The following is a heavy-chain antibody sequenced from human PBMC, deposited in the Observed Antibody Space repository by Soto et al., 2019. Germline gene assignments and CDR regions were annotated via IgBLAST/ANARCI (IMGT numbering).Heavy chain of an antibody. J-gene: IGHJ4*02. Sequence: SETLSLTCPVSGGSISSYYLSWIRQPPGKGLEWIGYIYYSGSTNYNPSLTSRVTISVDTSKNQFSLKLSSVTAADTAVYYCARHRYSYGVYYFDYWGQGTLVTVSS. D-gene: IGHD5-18*01. CDR3: ARHRYSYGVYYFDY. CDR2: IYYSGST. CDR1: GGSISSYY. V-gene: IGHV4-59*08.